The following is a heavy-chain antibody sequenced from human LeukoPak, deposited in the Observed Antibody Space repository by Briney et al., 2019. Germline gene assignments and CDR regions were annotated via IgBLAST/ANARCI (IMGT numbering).Heavy chain of an antibody. J-gene: IGHJ4*02. CDR3: ARDRGPQWWGSFDY. CDR2: INPSGGST. D-gene: IGHD3-16*01. Sequence: ASVKVSCKTSGYTFISFYVHWVRQAPGQGLEWMGIINPSGGSTTYTQKFQGRVTMTRDMSTSTVYMELSSLRFEDTAVYYCARDRGPQWWGSFDYWGQGTLVTVSS. V-gene: IGHV1-46*01. CDR1: GYTFISFY.